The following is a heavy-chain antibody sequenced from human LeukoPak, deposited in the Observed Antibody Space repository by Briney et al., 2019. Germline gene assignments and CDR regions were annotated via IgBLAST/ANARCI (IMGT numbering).Heavy chain of an antibody. CDR2: ISSSSSYI. D-gene: IGHD2-8*01. V-gene: IGHV3-21*01. CDR3: ARDVLMSYYYYYMDV. J-gene: IGHJ6*03. Sequence: PGRSLRLSCAASGFTFSSYSMNWVRQAPGKGLEWVSSISSSSSYIYYADSVKGRFTISRDNAKNSLYLRMNSLRAEDTAVYYCARDVLMSYYYYYMDVWGKGTTVTISS. CDR1: GFTFSSYS.